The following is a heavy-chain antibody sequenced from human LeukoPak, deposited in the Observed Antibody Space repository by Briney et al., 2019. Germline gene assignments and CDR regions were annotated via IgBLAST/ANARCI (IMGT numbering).Heavy chain of an antibody. D-gene: IGHD3-3*01. CDR1: SGSISGYY. CDR2: IYYSGST. Sequence: KPSETLSLTCTVSSGSISGYYWSWIRQPPGKGLEWIGYIYYSGSTNYNPSLKSRVTISLDTSKNQFSLRLSSVTAADTAVYYCARESLESSLHYWGQGTLVTVSS. V-gene: IGHV4-59*01. J-gene: IGHJ4*02. CDR3: ARESLESSLHY.